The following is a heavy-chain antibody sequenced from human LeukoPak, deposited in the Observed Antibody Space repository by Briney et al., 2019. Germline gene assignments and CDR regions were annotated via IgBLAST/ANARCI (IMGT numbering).Heavy chain of an antibody. D-gene: IGHD3-3*01. CDR1: GFTFTTYW. V-gene: IGHV3-74*01. J-gene: IGHJ3*02. CDR2: IKYDGSTS. Sequence: GGSLRLSCEASGFTFTTYWIHWVRQGPGKGLVWVSRIKYDGSTSNYADSVKGRFTISRDNAKNTVYLQMNSLRVEDTAVYYCTREADTYYDFWSGPQQGYAFDIWGQGTMVTVSS. CDR3: TREADTYYDFWSGPQQGYAFDI.